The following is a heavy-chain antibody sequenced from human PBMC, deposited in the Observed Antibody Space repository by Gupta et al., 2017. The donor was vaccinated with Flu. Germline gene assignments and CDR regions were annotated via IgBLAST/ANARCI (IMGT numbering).Heavy chain of an antibody. CDR2: IIPIFGTT. Sequence: QVQLVQSGAEVKKPGSSVKVSCKASGGTFSSYAISWVRQAPGQGLEWMGGIIPIFGTTNYAQKFQGRVTITADEFTTTAYMEVSSLRSEDTAVYYCARPGGEDCSGGSCYPRFDYWGQGTLVTVSS. J-gene: IGHJ4*02. CDR3: ARPGGEDCSGGSCYPRFDY. D-gene: IGHD2-15*01. CDR1: GGTFSSYA. V-gene: IGHV1-69*01.